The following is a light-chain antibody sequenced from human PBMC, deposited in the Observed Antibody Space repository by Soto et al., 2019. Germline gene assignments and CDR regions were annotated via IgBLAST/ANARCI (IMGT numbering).Light chain of an antibody. V-gene: IGLV1-44*01. CDR1: SSSIGSYT. CDR3: AAWDDSLNGYV. CDR2: SNS. J-gene: IGLJ1*01. Sequence: QSVLIQPPSASGTPGQRVTVSCSGGSSSIGSYTVNWYQQLPGAAPKLLIYSNSQRPSGVPDRFSASKSGTSASLAISGLQSEDEAEYYCAAWDDSLNGYVFGPGTKLTVL.